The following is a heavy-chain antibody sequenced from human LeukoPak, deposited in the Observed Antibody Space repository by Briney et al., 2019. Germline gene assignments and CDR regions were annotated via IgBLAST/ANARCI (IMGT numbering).Heavy chain of an antibody. CDR2: INPNSGGT. J-gene: IGHJ5*02. V-gene: IGHV1-2*06. Sequence: ASVKVSCKASGYTFTAYYIHWVRQPPGQGLEWMGRINPNSGGTNYAQKFQGRVTMTRDTSISTAYMELSRLTSVDTAVYYCAREPMVRGFNWFEPWGQGTLVTVSP. CDR3: AREPMVRGFNWFEP. D-gene: IGHD3-10*01. CDR1: GYTFTAYY.